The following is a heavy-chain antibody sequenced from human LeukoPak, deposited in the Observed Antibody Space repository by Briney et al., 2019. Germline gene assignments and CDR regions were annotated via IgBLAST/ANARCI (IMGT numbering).Heavy chain of an antibody. Sequence: GGSLRLSCAASGVIFSSYAMSRVRQTPEKGLEWVSGIGAGDTGTYYADSVKGRFTMSRDMSKNTLYLEMNSLRVEDTAVYYCAKEAYRIGRPLFDYWGQGTLVTVSS. D-gene: IGHD6-19*01. V-gene: IGHV3-23*01. CDR3: AKEAYRIGRPLFDY. CDR1: GVIFSSYA. CDR2: IGAGDTGT. J-gene: IGHJ4*02.